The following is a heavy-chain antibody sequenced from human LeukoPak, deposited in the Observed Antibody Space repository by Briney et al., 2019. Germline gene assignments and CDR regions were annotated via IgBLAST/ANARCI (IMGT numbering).Heavy chain of an antibody. CDR3: ARAVQYQLLYSGYSSSCPTDY. D-gene: IGHD6-13*01. Sequence: SGGSLRLSCAASGFTFNIYAMSWVRQAPGKGLEWVSSISGSGGVTYYADSVKGRFTISRDNAKNSLYLQMNSPRVEDTAVYYCARAVQYQLLYSGYSSSCPTDYWGQGTLVTVSS. V-gene: IGHV3-23*01. CDR1: GFTFNIYA. CDR2: ISGSGGVT. J-gene: IGHJ4*02.